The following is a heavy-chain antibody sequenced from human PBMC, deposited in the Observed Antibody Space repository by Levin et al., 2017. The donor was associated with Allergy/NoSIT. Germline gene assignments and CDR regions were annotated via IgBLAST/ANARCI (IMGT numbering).Heavy chain of an antibody. J-gene: IGHJ5*02. V-gene: IGHV3-49*03. CDR2: IRSEAHGGTS. Sequence: QTGGSLRLSCSASGFTFGDYATSWFRKAPGKGLEWVGFIRSEAHGGTSEYAASVKGRFIISRDESKSIAYLQMNSLKTADTAVYYCSRPIAVAGMHFDPWGQGTLVTVSS. CDR3: SRPIAVAGMHFDP. CDR1: GFTFGDYA. D-gene: IGHD6-19*01.